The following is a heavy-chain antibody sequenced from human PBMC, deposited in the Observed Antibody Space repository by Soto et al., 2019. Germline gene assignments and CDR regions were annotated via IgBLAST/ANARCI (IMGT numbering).Heavy chain of an antibody. CDR2: IYWNDFK. J-gene: IGHJ6*02. V-gene: IGHV2-5*01. CDR3: AHSRGYNGYEGPPLYEMDV. D-gene: IGHD5-12*01. Sequence: SGPTLVNPTQTLTLTCPCSGFSVKTSGVGVGWIRQPPGKTLEWLALIYWNDFKRYTPSLESRLTIPKGTSNNQVVLTVTKVDPADTATYYCAHSRGYNGYEGPPLYEMDVWGQGTTVTVSS. CDR1: GFSVKTSGVG.